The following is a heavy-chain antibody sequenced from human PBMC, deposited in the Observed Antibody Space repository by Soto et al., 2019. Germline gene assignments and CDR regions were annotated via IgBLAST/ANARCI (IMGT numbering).Heavy chain of an antibody. D-gene: IGHD3-22*01. V-gene: IGHV4-30-4*01. J-gene: IGHJ2*01. Sequence: KPSETLSLTCTVSGASINNNDYYWSWIRRTPGKGLEWIGYVYYSGTTDYIPSLKSRLSMSIDKSQNQFTLKLNSVTAADTATYYCARMSYFYDKWYFDLWGRGTLVTVSS. CDR3: ARMSYFYDKWYFDL. CDR1: GASINNNDYY. CDR2: VYYSGTT.